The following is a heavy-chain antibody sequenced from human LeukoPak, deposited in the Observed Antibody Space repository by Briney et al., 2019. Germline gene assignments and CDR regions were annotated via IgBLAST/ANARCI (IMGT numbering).Heavy chain of an antibody. CDR2: IYPGDSDT. CDR3: ARWDTGGGIGMDV. V-gene: IGHV5-51*01. CDR1: GYSSTSYL. D-gene: IGHD3-16*01. J-gene: IGHJ6*02. Sequence: GESLNTSCQGSGYSSTSYLIGWVRQMPGKGLKWMGIIYPGDSDTRYRPSFQGQVTTSAHKSISTAYLQWSSLKASDTAMYYCARWDTGGGIGMDVWGQGTTVTVS.